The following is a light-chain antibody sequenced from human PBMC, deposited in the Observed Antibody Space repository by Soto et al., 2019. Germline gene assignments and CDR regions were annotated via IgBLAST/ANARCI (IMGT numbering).Light chain of an antibody. CDR1: QSVSSY. CDR2: DAS. V-gene: IGKV3-11*01. J-gene: IGKJ1*01. CDR3: QQRSNWRPSWT. Sequence: EIVLTQSPATLSLSPGERATLSCRASQSVSSYLAWYQQKPGQAPRLLIYDASNRATGIPARFSGSGSGTDFTLTLSSLEPEDFAVYYCQQRSNWRPSWTFGQGTKVAI.